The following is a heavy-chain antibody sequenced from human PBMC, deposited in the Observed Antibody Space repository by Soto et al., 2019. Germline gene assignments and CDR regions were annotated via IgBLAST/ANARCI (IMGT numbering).Heavy chain of an antibody. D-gene: IGHD2-15*01. CDR3: ARHPIPTAGGWFDP. CDR1: GGSFSGYY. V-gene: IGHV4-34*12. J-gene: IGHJ5*02. CDR2: IIHSGST. Sequence: QVQLQQWGAGLLKPSETLSLTCAVYGGSFSGYYWSWIRQPPGKGLEWIGEIIHSGSTSYNPSLNSRVTISVDTSKNQFSLRLSSVTAADPAVYYCARHPIPTAGGWFDPWGQGTLVTVSS.